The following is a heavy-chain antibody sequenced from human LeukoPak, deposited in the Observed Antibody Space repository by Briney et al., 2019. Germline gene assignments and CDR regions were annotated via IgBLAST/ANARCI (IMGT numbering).Heavy chain of an antibody. CDR1: GFTFSSYG. D-gene: IGHD3-10*01. V-gene: IGHV3-33*01. CDR3: VRGYYCGSGSYSQDAFDI. CDR2: IWYDGINK. Sequence: PGRSLRLSCAASGFTFSSYGMHWVRQAPGKGLEWVAVIWYDGINKYYAVSVKGRFNISRDNSMNTLYLQMSSLRAEDTAVYYYVRGYYCGSGSYSQDAFDIWGQGTMVTVSS. J-gene: IGHJ3*02.